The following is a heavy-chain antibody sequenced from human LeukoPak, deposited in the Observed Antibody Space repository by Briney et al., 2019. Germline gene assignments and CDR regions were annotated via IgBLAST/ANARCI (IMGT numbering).Heavy chain of an antibody. J-gene: IGHJ4*02. CDR1: GFTFSSYG. D-gene: IGHD3-10*01. CDR3: APPPPGYYGSGSYPVDS. CDR2: IRYDGSNK. Sequence: GGSLRLSCAASGFTFSSYGMHWVRQAPGKGLEWVAFIRYDGSNKYYADSVKGGFTISRNNSKNMLYLQMNLLRAEDTAVSYCAPPPPGYYGSGSYPVDSWGQGTLVTVSS. V-gene: IGHV3-30*02.